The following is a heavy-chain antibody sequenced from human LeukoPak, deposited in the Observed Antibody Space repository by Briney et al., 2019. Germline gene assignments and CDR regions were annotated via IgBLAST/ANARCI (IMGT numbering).Heavy chain of an antibody. Sequence: GESLGISCKVSGYSFTSYWISWVRQMPGTGLEWMGTIDPSDSYTNYSPSFQGHVTISADKSISIAYLQWSSLKASDTAMYYCARQSDGDVVVPTDYWGQGTLVTVSS. CDR1: GYSFTSYW. D-gene: IGHD2-2*01. CDR2: IDPSDSYT. V-gene: IGHV5-10-1*01. CDR3: ARQSDGDVVVPTDY. J-gene: IGHJ4*02.